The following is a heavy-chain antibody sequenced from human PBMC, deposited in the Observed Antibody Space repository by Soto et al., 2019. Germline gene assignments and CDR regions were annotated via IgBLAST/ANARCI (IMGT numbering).Heavy chain of an antibody. Sequence: QVHLVESGGDLVKPGGSLRLSCAASGLNFSDYYMTWIRQAPGKGLEWVSYISSSGAGIYYADSVKGRFTIPRDNAKSSLYPQMSSLRADDTAVYYCARAYSDAFDIWGQGTLVTVSS. V-gene: IGHV3-11*01. CDR2: ISSSGAGI. J-gene: IGHJ3*02. CDR3: ARAYSDAFDI. D-gene: IGHD2-15*01. CDR1: GLNFSDYY.